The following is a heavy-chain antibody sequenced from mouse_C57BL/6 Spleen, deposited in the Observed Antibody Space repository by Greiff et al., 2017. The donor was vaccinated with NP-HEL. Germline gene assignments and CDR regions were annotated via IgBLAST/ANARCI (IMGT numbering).Heavy chain of an antibody. Sequence: EVKLVESGGGLVKPGGSLKLSCAASGFTFSSYAMSWVRQTPEKRLEWVATISDGGSYTYYPDNVKGRFTISRDNAKNNLYLQMSHLKSEDTAMYYCARSPLYGNYDYWGQGTTLTVSS. J-gene: IGHJ2*01. D-gene: IGHD2-1*01. CDR2: ISDGGSYT. V-gene: IGHV5-4*03. CDR3: ARSPLYGNYDY. CDR1: GFTFSSYA.